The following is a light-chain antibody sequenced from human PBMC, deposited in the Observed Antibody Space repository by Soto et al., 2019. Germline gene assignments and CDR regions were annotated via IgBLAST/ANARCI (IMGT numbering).Light chain of an antibody. CDR3: TSYRGSGIFEV. CDR1: SSDMGVYTY. CDR2: DVT. Sequence: QSALTQPASVSGSPGQSITISCTGTSSDMGVYTYVSWYQQHPGKAPNLMIYDVTKRPSGVSNRFSGSKSGNTASLTISGFQTEDEADYYCTSYRGSGIFEVFGGGTKLTV. J-gene: IGLJ2*01. V-gene: IGLV2-14*01.